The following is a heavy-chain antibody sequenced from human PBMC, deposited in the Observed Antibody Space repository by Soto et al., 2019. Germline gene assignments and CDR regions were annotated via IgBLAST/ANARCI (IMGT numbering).Heavy chain of an antibody. Sequence: EVQLLESGGGLVQPGGSLRLSCAASGFTFNNYAMSWVRQAPGKGLEWVSAISGGGDTTSYPDSVKGRFTVSRDGSQNTLYLQMNSLRAEDTAVYYCAKGRGGSGSLTPRVDFWGQGTLVTVSS. CDR2: ISGGGDTT. CDR3: AKGRGGSGSLTPRVDF. J-gene: IGHJ4*02. D-gene: IGHD3-10*01. V-gene: IGHV3-23*01. CDR1: GFTFNNYA.